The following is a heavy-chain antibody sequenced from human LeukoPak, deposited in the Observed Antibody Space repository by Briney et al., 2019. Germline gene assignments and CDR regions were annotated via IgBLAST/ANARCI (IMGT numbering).Heavy chain of an antibody. J-gene: IGHJ6*03. D-gene: IGHD3-10*01. CDR3: ARPAAPGTFYYYMDV. Sequence: LTCTXXGGSITSNNXYWGWVRQPPGKGLEWIETMYSSGSTYHNPSLKSRVTMSVDTSKNQFSLRLSSVTAADTAVYYCARPAAPGTFYYYMDVWGKGTTVTVSS. CDR2: MYSSGST. V-gene: IGHV4-39*01. CDR1: GGSITSNNXY.